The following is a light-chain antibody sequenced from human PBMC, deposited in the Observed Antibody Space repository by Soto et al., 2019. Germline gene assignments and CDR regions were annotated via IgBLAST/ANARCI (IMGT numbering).Light chain of an antibody. J-gene: IGLJ3*02. CDR2: EVS. V-gene: IGLV2-14*01. Sequence: QSVLTQPASVSGSPGQSITISCTGTSSDVGGYNYVSWYQQHPGKAPKLMIFEVSYRPSGVSNRFSGSKSDNTASLTISGLQAEDEADYYCSSYTSRNTWVFGGGTKLTVL. CDR3: SSYTSRNTWV. CDR1: SSDVGGYNY.